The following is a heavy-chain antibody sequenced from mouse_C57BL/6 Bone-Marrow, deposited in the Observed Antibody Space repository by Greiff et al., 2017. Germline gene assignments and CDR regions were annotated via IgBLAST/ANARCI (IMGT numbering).Heavy chain of an antibody. CDR2: IYPRSGNT. V-gene: IGHV1-81*01. Sequence: QVHVKQSGAELARPGASVKLSCKASGYTFTSYGISSVKQRTGQGLEWIGEIYPRSGNTYYNEKFKGKATLTACNSSSTAYMELRSLTSEDTAIYFCARSDTTVPFDYWGQGTTLTVSS. CDR1: GYTFTSYG. CDR3: ARSDTTVPFDY. D-gene: IGHD1-1*01. J-gene: IGHJ2*01.